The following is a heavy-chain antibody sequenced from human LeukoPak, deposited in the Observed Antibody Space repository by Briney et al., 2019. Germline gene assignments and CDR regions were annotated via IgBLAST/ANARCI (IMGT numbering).Heavy chain of an antibody. CDR3: ARDWTPFGYSGYDYPEGNSHFDY. CDR1: GFTFSSYE. Sequence: GGSLRLSCAASGFTFSSYEMNWVRQDPGKGREWVSYISSSGSTIYYADSVKGRFTISRDNAKNSLYLQMNSLRAEDTAVYYCARDWTPFGYSGYDYPEGNSHFDYWGQGTLVTVSS. D-gene: IGHD5-12*01. J-gene: IGHJ4*02. CDR2: ISSSGSTI. V-gene: IGHV3-48*03.